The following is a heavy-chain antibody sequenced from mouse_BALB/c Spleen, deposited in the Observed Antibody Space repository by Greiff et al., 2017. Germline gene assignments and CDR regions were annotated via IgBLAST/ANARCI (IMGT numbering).Heavy chain of an antibody. J-gene: IGHJ2*01. CDR2: ISSGGSYT. V-gene: IGHV5-6*01. CDR1: GFTFSSYG. CDR3: ARHEGYGFDY. D-gene: IGHD2-3*01. Sequence: EVMLVESGGDLVKPGGSLKLSCAASGFTFSSYGMSWVRQTPDKRLEWVATISSGGSYTYYPDSVKGRFTISRDNAKNTLYLQMSSLKSEDTAMYYCARHEGYGFDYWGQGTTLTVSS.